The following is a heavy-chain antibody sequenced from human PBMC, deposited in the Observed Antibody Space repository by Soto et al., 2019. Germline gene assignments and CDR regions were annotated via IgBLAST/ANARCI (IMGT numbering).Heavy chain of an antibody. Sequence: GGSLRLSCAASGFTFSSYGMHWVRQAPGKGLERVAVISYDGSNKYYADYVKGRFTISRDNSKNTLYLQMNSLRAEDTAVYYCAKSSSYYYYYGMDVWGQGTTVTVSS. CDR3: AKSSSYYYYYGMDV. V-gene: IGHV3-30*18. CDR2: ISYDGSNK. J-gene: IGHJ6*02. CDR1: GFTFSSYG. D-gene: IGHD6-6*01.